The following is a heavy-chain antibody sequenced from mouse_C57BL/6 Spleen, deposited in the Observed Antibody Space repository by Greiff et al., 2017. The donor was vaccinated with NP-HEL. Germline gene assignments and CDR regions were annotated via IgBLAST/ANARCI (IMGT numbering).Heavy chain of an antibody. D-gene: IGHD1-1*01. CDR1: GYTFTSYW. J-gene: IGHJ2*01. CDR3: ARSYGSSAWFAY. V-gene: IGHV1-69*01. Sequence: QVQLQQPGAELVMPGASVKLSCKASGYTFTSYWMHWVKQRPGQGLEWIGEIDPSDSYTNYNQKFKGKSTLTVDKSSSTAYMQLSSLTSEDSAVYYCARSYGSSAWFAYWGQGTTLTVSS. CDR2: IDPSDSYT.